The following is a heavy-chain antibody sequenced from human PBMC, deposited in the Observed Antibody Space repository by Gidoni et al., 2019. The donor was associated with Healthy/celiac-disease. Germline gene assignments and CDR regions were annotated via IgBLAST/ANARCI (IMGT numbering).Heavy chain of an antibody. CDR3: ARAGNYDFWSGYYIDY. D-gene: IGHD3-3*01. CDR1: GYTFTSYA. J-gene: IGHJ4*02. Sequence: QVQLVQSGAEVKKPGASVKVSCKASGYTFTSYAMHWVRQAPGQRLEWMGWINAGNGNTKYSQKFQGRVTITRDTSASTAYMELSSLRSEDTAVYYCARAGNYDFWSGYYIDYWGQGTLVTVSS. CDR2: INAGNGNT. V-gene: IGHV1-3*01.